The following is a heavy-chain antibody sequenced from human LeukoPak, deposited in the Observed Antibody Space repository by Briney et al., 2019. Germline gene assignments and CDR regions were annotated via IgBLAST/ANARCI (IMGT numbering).Heavy chain of an antibody. CDR2: ISYDGSNK. Sequence: GGSLRLSCAASGFTFSSYAMHWVRQAPGKGLEWVAVISYDGSNKYYADSVKGRFIISRDNSKNTLYLQMNSLRAEDTAVYYCARSITIFGVVIAKPNDAFDIWGQGTMVTVSS. V-gene: IGHV3-30*04. CDR1: GFTFSSYA. CDR3: ARSITIFGVVIAKPNDAFDI. J-gene: IGHJ3*02. D-gene: IGHD3-3*01.